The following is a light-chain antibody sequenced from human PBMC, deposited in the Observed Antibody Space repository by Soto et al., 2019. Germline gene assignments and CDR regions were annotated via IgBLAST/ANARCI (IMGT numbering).Light chain of an antibody. CDR1: SSDVGGYAY. J-gene: IGLJ2*01. Sequence: QSVLTQPASVSGSPGQTITISCTGTSSDVGGYAYVSWYQQYPGKVPKLVISEVSNRPSGVSHRFSGSRSGNTASPTISGLQAEDEADYHCSSYTSRTTPVFGGGTKVTVL. V-gene: IGLV2-14*01. CDR2: EVS. CDR3: SSYTSRTTPV.